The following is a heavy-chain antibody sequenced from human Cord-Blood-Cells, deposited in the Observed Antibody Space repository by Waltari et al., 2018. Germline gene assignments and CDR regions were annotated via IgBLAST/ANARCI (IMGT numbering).Heavy chain of an antibody. CDR3: ARDLDYDFWSGYYTDY. D-gene: IGHD3-3*01. CDR2: IKQDGSEK. V-gene: IGHV3-7*01. J-gene: IGHJ4*02. Sequence: EVQLVESGGGLVQPGGSLRLSCAASGFTFSSHWMSWVRQPPGKGLEWVANIKQDGSEKYYVDSVKGRFTISRDNAKNSLYLQMNSLRAEDTAVYYCARDLDYDFWSGYYTDYWGQGTLVTVSS. CDR1: GFTFSSHW.